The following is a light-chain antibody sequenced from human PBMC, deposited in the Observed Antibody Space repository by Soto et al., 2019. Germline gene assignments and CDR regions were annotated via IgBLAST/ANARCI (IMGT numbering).Light chain of an antibody. CDR2: DAF. Sequence: DIQMTQSPSTLSASVGDRVTITCRASQSISSWLAWYQQKPGKAPKLLISDAFSLETGVPSRFSGSGSGTEFTLTINSLQPDDFATYYCQQYKSYWTFGQGTKVDIK. CDR1: QSISSW. J-gene: IGKJ1*01. V-gene: IGKV1-5*01. CDR3: QQYKSYWT.